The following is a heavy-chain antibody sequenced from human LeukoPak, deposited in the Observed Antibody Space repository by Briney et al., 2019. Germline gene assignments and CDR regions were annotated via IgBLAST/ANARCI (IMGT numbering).Heavy chain of an antibody. CDR3: ARARTGGTWSFDP. J-gene: IGHJ5*02. CDR2: ITASGAYI. CDR1: GFTFRIYS. Sequence: GSLRLSCAASGFTFRIYSMNWVRQAPGKGLEWVSSITASGAYIYYADSVKGRFTISRDNAKDSLYLQMDSLRAEDTSIYFCARARTGGTWSFDPWGQGTLVTISS. D-gene: IGHD2-15*01. V-gene: IGHV3-21*01.